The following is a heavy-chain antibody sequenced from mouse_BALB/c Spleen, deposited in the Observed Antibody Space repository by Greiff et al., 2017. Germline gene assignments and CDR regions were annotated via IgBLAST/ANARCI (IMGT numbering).Heavy chain of an antibody. CDR1: GFSLSTSGMG. CDR2: IYWDDDK. CDR3: ARSDQGNYAMDY. Sequence: QVTLKESGPGILQPSQTLSLTCSFSGFSLSTSGMGVSWIRQPSGKGLEWLAHIYWDDDKRYNPSLKSRLTISKDTSSNQVFLKITSVDTADTATYYCARSDQGNYAMDYWGQGTSVTVSS. V-gene: IGHV8-12*01. J-gene: IGHJ4*01.